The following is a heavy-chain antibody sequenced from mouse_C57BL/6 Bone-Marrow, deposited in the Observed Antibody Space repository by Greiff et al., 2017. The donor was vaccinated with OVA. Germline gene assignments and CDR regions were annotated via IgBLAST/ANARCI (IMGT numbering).Heavy chain of an antibody. CDR3: AREAFAY. V-gene: IGHV5-6*02. CDR1: GFTFSSYG. Sequence: EVTLVESGGDLVKPGGSLKLSCAASGFTFSSYGMSWVRQTPDKRLEWVATISSGGSYTYYPDSVKGRFTSSRDNAQNTLYLQMSSLKSEDTAMYYCAREAFAYWGQGTLVTVSA. J-gene: IGHJ3*01. CDR2: ISSGGSYT.